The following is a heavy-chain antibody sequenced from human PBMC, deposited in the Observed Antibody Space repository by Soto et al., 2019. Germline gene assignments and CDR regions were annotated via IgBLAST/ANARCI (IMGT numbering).Heavy chain of an antibody. CDR2: ISGSGGST. CDR3: AKDPPGFQH. J-gene: IGHJ1*01. V-gene: IGHV3-23*01. Sequence: GSLRLSLAASRFAFSSYAIIWVRQAPGKGLEWVSAISGSGGSTYYADSVKGRFTISRDNSKNTLYLQMNSLRAEDTAVYYCAKDPPGFQHWGQGTLVTVSS. CDR1: RFAFSSYA.